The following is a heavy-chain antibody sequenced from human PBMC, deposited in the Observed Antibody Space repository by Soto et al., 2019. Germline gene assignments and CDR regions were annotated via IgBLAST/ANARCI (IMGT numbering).Heavy chain of an antibody. J-gene: IGHJ6*04. CDR2: IIPIFGTA. D-gene: IGHD6-25*01. CDR3: AGLRCRQRTYYSCSGMEF. CDR1: GVTFSSYA. V-gene: IGHV1-69*13. Sequence: ASVKVSCKASGVTFSSYAISWVRQAPLQVLEWMVGIIPIFGTANYAQKFQGRVTITADESTSTAYMELSSLRSEETAVYYCAGLRCRQRTYYSCSGMEFWGTGTPVTVPS.